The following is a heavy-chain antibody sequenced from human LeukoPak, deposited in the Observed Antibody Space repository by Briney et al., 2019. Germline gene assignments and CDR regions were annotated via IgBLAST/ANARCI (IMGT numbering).Heavy chain of an antibody. CDR1: GFTFSRYI. CDR2: ISSSGNII. V-gene: IGHV3-21*04. CDR3: AREGHHFDY. Sequence: PGGSLRLSCAASGFTFSRYIMNWVRQAPGKGLEWVSSISSSGNIIYYADSVRGRFTISRDNAKNSLYLQMNSLRAEDTAVYYCAREGHHFDYWGQGTLVTVSS. J-gene: IGHJ4*02.